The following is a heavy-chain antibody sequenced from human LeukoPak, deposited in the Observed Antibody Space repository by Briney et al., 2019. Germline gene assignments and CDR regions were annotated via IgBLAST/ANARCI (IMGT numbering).Heavy chain of an antibody. V-gene: IGHV3-30-3*01. D-gene: IGHD5-18*01. CDR1: GFTFSSYA. CDR2: ISYDGSNK. Sequence: PGGSLRLSCAASGFTFSSYAMHWVRQAPGKGLEWVAVISYDGSNKYYADSVKGRFTISRDNSKNTLYLQMNSLRAEDTAVYYCARVGYIAMAAYYYYGMDVWGQGTTVTVSS. J-gene: IGHJ6*02. CDR3: ARVGYIAMAAYYYYGMDV.